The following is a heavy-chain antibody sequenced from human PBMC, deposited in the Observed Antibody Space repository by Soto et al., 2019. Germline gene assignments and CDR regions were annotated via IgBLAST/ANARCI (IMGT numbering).Heavy chain of an antibody. CDR2: MYYNGGT. V-gene: IGHV4-31*03. CDR1: GGSISSGGYY. D-gene: IGHD1-7*01. Sequence: QVQLQESGPGLVKPSQTLSLTCSVSGGSISSGGYYWSWVRQHPGKGLEWIGHMYYNGGTYKNPSLKSRLTTSLDNYKNQFSLRLSSVTAADTAVYYCARGKDSITGTTTWGQGILVTVSS. CDR3: ARGKDSITGTTT. J-gene: IGHJ4*02.